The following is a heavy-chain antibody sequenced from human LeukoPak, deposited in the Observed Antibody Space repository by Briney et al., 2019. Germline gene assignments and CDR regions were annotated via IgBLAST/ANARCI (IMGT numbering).Heavy chain of an antibody. D-gene: IGHD1-26*01. CDR2: IYYSGST. Sequence: SETLSLTRTVSGGSISSSSYYWGWIRQPPGKGLEWIGSIYYSGSTYYNPSLKSRVTISVDTSENQFSLKLSSVTAADTAVYYCARHWSIVGATSWYFDYWGQGTLVTVSS. V-gene: IGHV4-39*01. CDR3: ARHWSIVGATSWYFDY. CDR1: GGSISSSSYY. J-gene: IGHJ4*02.